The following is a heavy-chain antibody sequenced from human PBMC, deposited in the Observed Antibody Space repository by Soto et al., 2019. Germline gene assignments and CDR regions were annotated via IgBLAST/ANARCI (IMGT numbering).Heavy chain of an antibody. CDR2: IYYSGST. J-gene: IGHJ5*02. CDR1: GGSVSSGSYY. V-gene: IGHV4-61*01. Sequence: SETLSLTCTVLGGSVSSGSYYWSWIRQPPGKGLEWIGYIYYSGSTNYNPSLKSRVTISVDTSKNQFSLKLSSVTAADTAVYYCARADPGTTPNSDWFEPWGQGTLVTVSS. CDR3: ARADPGTTPNSDWFEP. D-gene: IGHD4-17*01.